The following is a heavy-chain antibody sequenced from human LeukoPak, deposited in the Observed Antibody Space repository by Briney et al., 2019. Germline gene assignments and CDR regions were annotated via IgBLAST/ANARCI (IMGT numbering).Heavy chain of an antibody. J-gene: IGHJ3*01. CDR3: ARLSGYNLSRYAFNF. CDR1: VGSVSHTAYY. CDR2: IYMNGHT. V-gene: IGHV4-39*01. D-gene: IGHD5-12*01. Sequence: SETLSLTCTVSVGSVSHTAYYWGWIRQPPGKGLEWIGNIYMNGHTYYNPSLALRSRVTLSLDTSTNEFSLKVSSVTAADTAVYYCARLSGYNLSRYAFNFWGQGTMVTVSS.